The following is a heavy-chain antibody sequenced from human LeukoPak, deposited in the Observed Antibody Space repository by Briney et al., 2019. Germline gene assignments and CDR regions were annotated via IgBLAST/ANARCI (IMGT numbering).Heavy chain of an antibody. D-gene: IGHD6-19*01. CDR2: INHSGST. V-gene: IGHV4-34*10. CDR1: GGSFSGYY. J-gene: IGHJ5*02. Sequence: SETLSLTCAVYGGSFSGYYWSWIRQPPGKGLEWIGEINHSGSTNYNPSLKSRVTMSVDTSKNQFSLKLSSVTAADTAVYYCARYIAVAGVYNWFDPWGQGTLVTVSS. CDR3: ARYIAVAGVYNWFDP.